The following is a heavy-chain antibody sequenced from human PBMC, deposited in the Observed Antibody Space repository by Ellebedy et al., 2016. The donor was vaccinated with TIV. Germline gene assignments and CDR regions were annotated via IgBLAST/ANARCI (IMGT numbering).Heavy chain of an antibody. Sequence: MPSGTLSLTCTVSGDSITSSTYLWGWIRQPPGKGLEWIATIHDRGTTYYNPSLKSRVTISVDTSKNQFSLRLNSVTAADTAIYYCARAIHFDWLLPPAFDYWGRGALVTVSS. CDR3: ARAIHFDWLLPPAFDY. V-gene: IGHV4-39*07. D-gene: IGHD3-9*01. J-gene: IGHJ4*02. CDR2: IHDRGTT. CDR1: GDSITSSTYL.